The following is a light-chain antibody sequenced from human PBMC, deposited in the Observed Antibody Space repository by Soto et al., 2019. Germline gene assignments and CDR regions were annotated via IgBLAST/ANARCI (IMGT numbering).Light chain of an antibody. CDR3: PQYGSSLTWT. J-gene: IGKJ1*01. V-gene: IGKV3-20*01. CDR2: GAS. CDR1: QSVSSSY. Sequence: EIVLTQSPGTLSLSPGERATLSCRASQSVSSSYLDWYQQKPGQAPRLLIYGASSRATGIPDRFSGSGSGTDFTLTISRLEPDDFAAYYCPQYGSSLTWTFGQGTKVDIK.